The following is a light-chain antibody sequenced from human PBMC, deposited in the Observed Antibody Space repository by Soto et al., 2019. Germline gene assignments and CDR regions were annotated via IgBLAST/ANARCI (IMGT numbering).Light chain of an antibody. CDR2: EVS. CDR1: SRDISGHNY. V-gene: IGLV2-8*01. CDR3: SSYAGGNNWV. J-gene: IGLJ3*02. Sequence: QSVLTQPPSASGSLGQSVTISCTGASRDISGHNYVSWYQQHPGKAPKLMIYEVSKRPSWVPDRFSASKSGNTASLTVSGLQAEDEAAYYCSSYAGGNNWVFGGGTKLTVL.